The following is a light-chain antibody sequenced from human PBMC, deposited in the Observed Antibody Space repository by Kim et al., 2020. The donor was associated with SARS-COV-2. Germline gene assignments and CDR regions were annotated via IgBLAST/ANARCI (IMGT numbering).Light chain of an antibody. CDR1: SLRSYY. CDR2: GKN. CDR3: NSRDSSGNHLV. J-gene: IGLJ2*01. V-gene: IGLV3-19*01. Sequence: ALGQTVRITCQGDSLRSYYASWYQQKPGQAPVLVIYGKNNRPSGIPDRFSGSSSGSTASLTITGPQAEDEADYYCNSRDSSGNHLVFGGGTQLTVL.